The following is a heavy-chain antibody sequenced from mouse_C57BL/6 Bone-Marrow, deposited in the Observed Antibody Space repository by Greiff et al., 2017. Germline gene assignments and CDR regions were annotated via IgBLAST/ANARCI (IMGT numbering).Heavy chain of an antibody. CDR3: AIYYYGSSYGYFDV. D-gene: IGHD1-1*01. CDR2: IHPNSGST. V-gene: IGHV1-64*01. Sequence: VQLQQPGAELVKPGASVKLSCKASGYTFTSYWMHWVKQRPGQGLEWIGMIHPNSGSTNYNEKFKSKATLTVDKSSSTAYMQLSNLTSEDSAVYYCAIYYYGSSYGYFDVWGTGTTVTVSS. CDR1: GYTFTSYW. J-gene: IGHJ1*03.